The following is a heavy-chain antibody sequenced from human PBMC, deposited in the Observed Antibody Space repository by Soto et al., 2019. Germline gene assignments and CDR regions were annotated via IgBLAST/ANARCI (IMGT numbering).Heavy chain of an antibody. CDR2: INGDGTRP. Sequence: EVQVVESGGGSVQPGGSLRLSSAASGFTFSSDFMAWVRQVPGTGLASVSHINGDGTRPSYADSVRGRFTISRDNAKNTLYLQMNSLREEATALYYCARENWYSLDVWGQGTTVTVSS. CDR1: GFTFSSDF. V-gene: IGHV3-74*01. J-gene: IGHJ6*02. D-gene: IGHD1-26*01. CDR3: ARENWYSLDV.